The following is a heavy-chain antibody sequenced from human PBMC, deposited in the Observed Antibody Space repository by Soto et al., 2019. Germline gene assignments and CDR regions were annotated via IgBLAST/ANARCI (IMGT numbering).Heavy chain of an antibody. CDR3: ARDLGYYESSGYFDY. Sequence: GGSLRLFCAASGFTFSDYYMSWIRQAPGKGLEWVSYIGSSDNIIYYADSVKGRFTISRDNAKNSLYLQMNSLRAEDTAVYCCARDLGYYESSGYFDYWGQGTLVTVSS. D-gene: IGHD3-22*01. CDR1: GFTFSDYY. V-gene: IGHV3-11*01. CDR2: IGSSDNII. J-gene: IGHJ4*02.